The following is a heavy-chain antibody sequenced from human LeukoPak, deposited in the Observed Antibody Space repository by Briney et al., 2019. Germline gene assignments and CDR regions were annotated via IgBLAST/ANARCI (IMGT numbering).Heavy chain of an antibody. J-gene: IGHJ3*02. V-gene: IGHV4-59*01. D-gene: IGHD1-14*01. Sequence: SETLSLTCTVSGVSIGRYYWSWIRQAPGKGLEWIGHIYYSGTTTYNASLKGRVIISVDTSKNQFSLKFNSVTAADAAVYYCARDHLPDLRTTGGFDIWGQGTMVTVSS. CDR2: IYYSGTT. CDR1: GVSIGRYY. CDR3: ARDHLPDLRTTGGFDI.